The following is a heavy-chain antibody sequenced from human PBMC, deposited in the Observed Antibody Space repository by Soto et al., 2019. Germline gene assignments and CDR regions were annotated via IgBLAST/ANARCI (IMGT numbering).Heavy chain of an antibody. Sequence: PSETLSLTCTVSGGSISSGGYYWSWIRQHPGKGLEWIGYIYYSGSTYYNPSLESRVTISVDTSKNQFSLKLSSVTAADTAVYYCARVAGSYYYDSSGYRPFDYWGQGTLVTVSS. CDR3: ARVAGSYYYDSSGYRPFDY. J-gene: IGHJ4*02. CDR1: GGSISSGGYY. V-gene: IGHV4-31*03. CDR2: IYYSGST. D-gene: IGHD3-22*01.